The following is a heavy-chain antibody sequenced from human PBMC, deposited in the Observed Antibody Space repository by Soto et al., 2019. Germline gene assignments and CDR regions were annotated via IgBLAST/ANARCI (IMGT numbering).Heavy chain of an antibody. V-gene: IGHV3-30*18. CDR1: GFIFRSYG. J-gene: IGHJ4*02. CDR3: AKQGIEVAGTDYFDY. CDR2: ISHDGNNA. Sequence: QVQLVESGGGVVQPGKSLRLSCAATGFIFRSYGVHWVRQAPGKGLEWVALISHDGNNAYYADAANGRFTISRDNAKNTVSLQMNSLRAEDTAVYYCAKQGIEVAGTDYFDYWGQGALVTVAS. D-gene: IGHD6-19*01.